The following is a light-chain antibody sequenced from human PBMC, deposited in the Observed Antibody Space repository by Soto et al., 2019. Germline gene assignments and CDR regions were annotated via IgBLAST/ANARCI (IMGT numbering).Light chain of an antibody. CDR3: SSYTSSSTLV. J-gene: IGLJ2*01. Sequence: QSALTQPASVSGSPGQSITISCTGASSDVGAYNYVSWYQQHPGKAPKLMIYDVSNRPSGVSNRCYGSKASNTASLTISGLQAEDEADYYCSSYTSSSTLVFGGGTKLTVL. V-gene: IGLV2-14*01. CDR1: SSDVGAYNY. CDR2: DVS.